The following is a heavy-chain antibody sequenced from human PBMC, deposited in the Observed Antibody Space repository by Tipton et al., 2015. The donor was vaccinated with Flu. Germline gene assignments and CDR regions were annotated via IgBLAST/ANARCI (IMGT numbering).Heavy chain of an antibody. CDR1: GGSIGGYY. D-gene: IGHD2-2*01. CDR2: IYNSEYT. J-gene: IGHJ4*02. CDR3: ARDPSLGMPDYFDS. V-gene: IGHV4-59*12. Sequence: TLSLTCTVSGGSIGGYYWNWIRQPPGKGLEWIGYIYNSEYTKYSPSLKSRATISVDTSKKQFSLQLRSVTAADTAVYYCARDPSLGMPDYFDSWGQGTLVTASS.